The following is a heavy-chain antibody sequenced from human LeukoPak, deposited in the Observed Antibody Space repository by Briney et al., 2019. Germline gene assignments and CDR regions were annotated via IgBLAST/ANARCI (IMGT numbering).Heavy chain of an antibody. CDR1: GFSLSTSGMR. V-gene: IGHV2-70*04. CDR3: ARTEYGAGYDY. Sequence: SGPALVKPTQTLTLTCTFSGFSLSTSGMRVSWIRQPPGKALEWLARIDWDDDKFYITSLKTRLTISKDTSKNQMVLTMTNMDPVDTATYYCARTEYGAGYDYWGQGTLVTVSS. CDR2: IDWDDDK. J-gene: IGHJ4*02. D-gene: IGHD3-10*01.